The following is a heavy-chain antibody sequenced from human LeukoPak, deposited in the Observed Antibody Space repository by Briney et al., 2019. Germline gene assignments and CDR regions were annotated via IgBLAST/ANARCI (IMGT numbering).Heavy chain of an antibody. D-gene: IGHD2-8*01. CDR3: ARGGQAYCTNGVCPSPFDY. J-gene: IGHJ4*02. CDR2: IYSGGST. Sequence: SGGSLRLSCAASGFTVSSNYMSWVRQAPGKGLEWVSVIYSGGSTYYADSVKGRFTTSRDNSKNTLYLQMNSLRAEDTAVYYCARGGQAYCTNGVCPSPFDYWAREPWSPSPQ. V-gene: IGHV3-53*01. CDR1: GFTVSSNY.